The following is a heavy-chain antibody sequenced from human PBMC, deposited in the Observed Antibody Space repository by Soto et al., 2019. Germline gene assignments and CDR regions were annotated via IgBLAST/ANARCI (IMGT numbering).Heavy chain of an antibody. CDR1: GGTLSRSA. CDR2: IIPIFGPA. Sequence: QVQLVQSGAEVKKPGSSVKVSCKASGGTLSRSAISWVRQAPGQGLEWMGGIIPIFGPAIYAQKFRGRVSIIADESTRTAYMEMSSLRSDDTGVYYCGTGSSWTKVESWGQGTLVTVSS. CDR3: GTGSSWTKVES. D-gene: IGHD6-13*01. J-gene: IGHJ4*02. V-gene: IGHV1-69*01.